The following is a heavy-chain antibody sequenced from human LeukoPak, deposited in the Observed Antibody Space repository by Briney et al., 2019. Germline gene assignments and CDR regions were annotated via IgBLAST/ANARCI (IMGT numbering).Heavy chain of an antibody. D-gene: IGHD1-26*01. CDR3: ASLYDIVGTTVDY. CDR1: GYTFTNYY. Sequence: ASVKVSCKTSGYTFTNYYIHWVRQAPGQGLEWMGRIDSNTGGTKSAKNFQGRVTMTRDTSISTAYMALSGLRSDDTAVYYCASLYDIVGTTVDYWGQGTLVTVSS. CDR2: IDSNTGGT. J-gene: IGHJ4*02. V-gene: IGHV1-2*06.